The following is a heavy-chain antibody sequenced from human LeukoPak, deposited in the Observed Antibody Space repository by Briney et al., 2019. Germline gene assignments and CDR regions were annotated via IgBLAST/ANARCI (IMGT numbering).Heavy chain of an antibody. Sequence: SETLSLTCTVSGGSISSYYWSWIRQPPGKGLEWIGYIYASGNTNYNPSLKSRVTISVDTSKNQFSLKLSSVTAADTAVYYCARLEDDSAYFGYWGQGTLVTVSS. V-gene: IGHV4-4*09. CDR1: GGSISSYY. D-gene: IGHD1-1*01. J-gene: IGHJ4*02. CDR3: ARLEDDSAYFGY. CDR2: IYASGNT.